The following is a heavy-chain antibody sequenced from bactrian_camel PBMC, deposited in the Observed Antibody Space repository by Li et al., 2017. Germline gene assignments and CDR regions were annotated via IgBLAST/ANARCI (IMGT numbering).Heavy chain of an antibody. D-gene: IGHD3*01. V-gene: IGHV3S25*01. CDR3: LIDPIMGCRLSAD. CDR2: INTDGGTT. Sequence: QLVESGGGSVQAGGSLRLSCTGSGDTLSSNCMAWFRQAPGKGLEWVSSINTDGGTTYYADSVKGRFTVSRDNAKNTVYLQMNNLKPEDTAAYHCLIDPIMGCRLSADWGPGTQVTVS. J-gene: IGHJ4*01. CDR1: GDTLSSNC.